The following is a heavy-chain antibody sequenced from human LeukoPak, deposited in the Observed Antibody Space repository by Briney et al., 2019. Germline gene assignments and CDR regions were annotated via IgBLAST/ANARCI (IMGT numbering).Heavy chain of an antibody. Sequence: PGGSLRLSCAASGFSFSDFTMNWVRRAPGKGLEWVSSISTTTRHIFYADSVRGRFTISRDNAKNSLYLQMNSPRAEDTAVYYCARAVGASNFDYWGQGTLVTVSS. D-gene: IGHD1-26*01. CDR2: ISTTTRHI. CDR1: GFSFSDFT. CDR3: ARAVGASNFDY. J-gene: IGHJ4*02. V-gene: IGHV3-21*01.